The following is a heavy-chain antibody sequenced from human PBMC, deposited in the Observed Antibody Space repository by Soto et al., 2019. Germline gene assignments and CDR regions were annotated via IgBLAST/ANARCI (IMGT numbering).Heavy chain of an antibody. Sequence: GGSLRLSCAAAGFNFSTYWMYWVRQAPGKGLVWVAHINSDGSSTNYAEAVKGRFTFSRDNAKNTLYLQMNSLIAEDTAVYYCVRGGYMHACDIWGQGTMVTVSS. CDR3: VRGGYMHACDI. V-gene: IGHV3-74*01. CDR1: GFNFSTYW. CDR2: INSDGSST. J-gene: IGHJ3*02. D-gene: IGHD1-1*01.